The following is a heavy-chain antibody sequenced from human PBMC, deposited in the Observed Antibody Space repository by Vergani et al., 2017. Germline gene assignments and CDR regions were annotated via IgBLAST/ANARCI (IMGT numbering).Heavy chain of an antibody. Sequence: QVQLQQWGAGLLKPSETLSLTCAVYGGSFSGYYWSWIRQPPGKGLEWIGEINHSGSTNYNPSLKSRVTISVDTSKNQVSLKLSSVTAADTAVYYCARGRSWIYYYYMDVWGKGTTVTVSS. V-gene: IGHV4-34*01. CDR3: ARGRSWIYYYYMDV. J-gene: IGHJ6*03. D-gene: IGHD2-15*01. CDR1: GGSFSGYY. CDR2: INHSGST.